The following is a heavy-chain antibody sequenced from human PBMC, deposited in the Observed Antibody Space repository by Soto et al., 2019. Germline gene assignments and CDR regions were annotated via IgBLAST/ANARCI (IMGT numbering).Heavy chain of an antibody. CDR3: AKYGRDSSAWKADY. CDR1: GFTFSSFS. Sequence: EVELLESGGGLVQPGGSLRLSCAASGFTFSSFSMTWVRQAPGKGLEWVSAISGSGGTTYYADSVKDRFTISRDNSKSTLFLQMRSLRAEDTAVYYCAKYGRDSSAWKADYWGQGTLVTVSS. V-gene: IGHV3-23*01. CDR2: ISGSGGTT. D-gene: IGHD6-19*01. J-gene: IGHJ4*02.